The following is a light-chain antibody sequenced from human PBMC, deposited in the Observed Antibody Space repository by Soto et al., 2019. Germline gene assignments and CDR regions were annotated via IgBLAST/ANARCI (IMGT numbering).Light chain of an antibody. V-gene: IGKV3-20*01. Sequence: DIVLTHSPGTLSLSPGEMATLSCRASQTVSSSSLAWYQQKPGQAPRLLIFGASTRAADFPDRFSGSGSGTEFTLTISSLRPDDFATYYCQQYNSYWTFGQGTKVDIK. CDR2: GAS. J-gene: IGKJ1*01. CDR3: QQYNSYWT. CDR1: QTVSSSS.